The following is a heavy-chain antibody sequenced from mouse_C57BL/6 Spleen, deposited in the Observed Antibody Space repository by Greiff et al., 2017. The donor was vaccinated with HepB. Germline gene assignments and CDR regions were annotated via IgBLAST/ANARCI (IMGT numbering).Heavy chain of an antibody. CDR3: AAQATKAMDY. J-gene: IGHJ4*01. D-gene: IGHD3-2*02. CDR1: GFSLTSYG. V-gene: IGHV2-5*01. CDR2: IWRGGST. Sequence: VKLQESGPGLVQPSQSLSITCTVSGFSLTSYGLHWVRQSPGKGLEWLGVIWRGGSTDYNAAFMSRLSITKDNSKSQVFFKMNSLQADDTAIYCCAAQATKAMDYWGQGTSVTVSS.